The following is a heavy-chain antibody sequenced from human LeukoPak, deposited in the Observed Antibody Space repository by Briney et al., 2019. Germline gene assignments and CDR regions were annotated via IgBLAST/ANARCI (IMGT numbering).Heavy chain of an antibody. CDR2: IYYSGST. V-gene: IGHV4-39*07. J-gene: IGHJ6*02. CDR3: ARDRDILTGYGMDV. Sequence: PSETLSLTCTVSGGSISSSSYYWGWIRQPPGKGLEWIGSIYYSGSTYYNPSLKSRVTISVDTSKNQFSLKLSSVTAADTAVYYCARDRDILTGYGMDVWGQGTTVTVSS. D-gene: IGHD3-9*01. CDR1: GGSISSSSYY.